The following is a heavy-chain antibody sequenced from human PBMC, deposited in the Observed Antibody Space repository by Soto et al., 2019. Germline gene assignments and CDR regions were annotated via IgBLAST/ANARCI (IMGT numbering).Heavy chain of an antibody. V-gene: IGHV3-11*01. Sequence: VQLVESGGGLVKPGGSLRLSCAASGFVFSDYYMTWIRQAPGKALEWVSDISSGGAVSNFADSVRGRFTISRDYTNNSLYLQMNNLRAEDTAISYCARRLTGRTTGDWFDPWGQGTLVTVSS. CDR3: ARRLTGRTTGDWFDP. D-gene: IGHD1-1*01. CDR1: GFVFSDYY. J-gene: IGHJ5*02. CDR2: ISSGGAVS.